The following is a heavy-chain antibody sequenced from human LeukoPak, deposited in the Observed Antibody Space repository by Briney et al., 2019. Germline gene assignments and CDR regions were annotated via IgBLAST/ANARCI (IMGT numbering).Heavy chain of an antibody. V-gene: IGHV4-59*01. CDR1: GGSISSYY. Sequence: SETLSLTCTVSGGSISSYYWSWIRQPPGKGLEWIGYIYYSGSTNYNPSLKSRVTISVDTSKNQFSLKLSPVTAADTAVYYCARVTASFGGSYFIDYWGQGTLVTVSS. CDR2: IYYSGST. D-gene: IGHD1-26*01. CDR3: ARVTASFGGSYFIDY. J-gene: IGHJ4*02.